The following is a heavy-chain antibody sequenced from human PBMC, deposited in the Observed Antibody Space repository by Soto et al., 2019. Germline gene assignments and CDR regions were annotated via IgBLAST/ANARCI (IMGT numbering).Heavy chain of an antibody. V-gene: IGHV4-39*01. CDR1: GGSISSSSYY. CDR2: IYYSGST. Sequence: SETLSLTCTVSGGSISSSSYYWGWIRQPPGKGLEWIGSIYYSGSTYYNPSLKSRVTISVDTSKNQFSLKLSSVTAADTAVYYCARLQDYGDYYFDYWGQGTLVTVSS. D-gene: IGHD4-17*01. CDR3: ARLQDYGDYYFDY. J-gene: IGHJ4*02.